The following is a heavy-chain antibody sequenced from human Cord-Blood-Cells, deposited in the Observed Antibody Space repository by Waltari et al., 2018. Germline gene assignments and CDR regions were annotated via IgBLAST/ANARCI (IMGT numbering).Heavy chain of an antibody. Sequence: QVQLVQSGAEVKKPGASVKVSGKASGYTFTSYDIHCVRQATGQGLEWMGWMNPNSGNTGYAQKFQGRVTMTRNTSISTAYMELSSLRSEDTAVYYCATLPSVSSWYYYGMDVWGQGTTVTVSS. J-gene: IGHJ6*02. CDR3: ATLPSVSSWYYYGMDV. V-gene: IGHV1-8*01. CDR1: GYTFTSYD. CDR2: MNPNSGNT. D-gene: IGHD6-13*01.